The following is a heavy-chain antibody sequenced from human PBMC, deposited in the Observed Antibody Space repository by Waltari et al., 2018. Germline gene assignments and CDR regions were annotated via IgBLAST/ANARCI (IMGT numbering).Heavy chain of an antibody. D-gene: IGHD3-10*01. CDR2: VSGSVTNT. Sequence: EVQVLEYGGGLVQPGGSLILSCAASGFPLSSLPMTWVRQAPGKGLEWVASVSGSVTNTNYADSVKGRFTLSRDNSKNTLHLQMNSLRAEDTAVYYCAKAVEIWFYAFDIWGQGTMVTVSS. CDR1: GFPLSSLP. V-gene: IGHV3-23*01. J-gene: IGHJ3*02. CDR3: AKAVEIWFYAFDI.